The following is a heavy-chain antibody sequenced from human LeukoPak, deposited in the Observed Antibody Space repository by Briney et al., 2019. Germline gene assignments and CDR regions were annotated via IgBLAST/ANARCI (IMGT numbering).Heavy chain of an antibody. V-gene: IGHV4-61*02. CDR2: IYTSGST. J-gene: IGHJ6*03. Sequence: PSETLSLTCTVSGGSISSGSYYWSWIRQPAGKGLEWIGRIYTSGSTNYNPSFKSRVTISIDTTKNQFSLKLSSVTAADTAVYYCAKYSGYDRGTYYYYYMDVWGKGTTVTVSS. CDR3: AKYSGYDRGTYYYYYMDV. D-gene: IGHD5-12*01. CDR1: GGSISSGSYY.